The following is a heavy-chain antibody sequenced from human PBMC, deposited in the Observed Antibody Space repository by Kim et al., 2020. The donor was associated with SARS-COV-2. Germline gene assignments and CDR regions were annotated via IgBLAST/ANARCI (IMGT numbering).Heavy chain of an antibody. Sequence: GGSLRLSCAASGFTFSNAWMSWVRQAPGKGLEWVGRIKSKTDGGTTDYAAPVKGRFTISRDDSKNTLYLQMNSLKTEDTAVYYCTTVSTGGEYYYYGMDVWGQGTTVTVSS. D-gene: IGHD2-21*01. CDR1: GFTFSNAW. CDR3: TTVSTGGEYYYYGMDV. CDR2: IKSKTDGGTT. J-gene: IGHJ6*02. V-gene: IGHV3-15*01.